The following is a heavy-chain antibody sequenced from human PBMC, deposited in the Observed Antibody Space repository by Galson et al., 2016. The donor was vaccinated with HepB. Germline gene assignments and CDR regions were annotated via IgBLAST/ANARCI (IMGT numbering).Heavy chain of an antibody. CDR1: GFTFNDYW. CDR3: ARVDYTDEGSNV. V-gene: IGHV3-7*01. CDR2: LSPDGTDK. D-gene: IGHD4-11*01. J-gene: IGHJ6*02. Sequence: SLRLSCAASGFTFNDYWMTWVRQAPGKGLEWVANLSPDGTDKRYAGSVKGRFTISRDNPNNSVFLQMSSLRAEDTALYYCARVDYTDEGSNVWGQGTPVTVSS.